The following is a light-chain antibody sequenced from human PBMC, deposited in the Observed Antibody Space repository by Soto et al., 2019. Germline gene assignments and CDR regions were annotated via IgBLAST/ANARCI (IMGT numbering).Light chain of an antibody. CDR2: WAS. V-gene: IGKV4-1*01. Sequence: DIVMTQSPDSLAVSLGERATINCKSSQSVLYSSNNKNSLAWYQQKPGQPPNLLIYWASTRESGVPDRFSGSGAGTDFTLTISRVEAEDVGVYYCMHGTHWAITFGQGTRLEIK. CDR1: QSVLYSSNNKNS. CDR3: MHGTHWAIT. J-gene: IGKJ5*01.